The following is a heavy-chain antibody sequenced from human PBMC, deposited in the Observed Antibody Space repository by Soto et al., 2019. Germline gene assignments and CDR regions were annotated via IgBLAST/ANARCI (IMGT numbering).Heavy chain of an antibody. Sequence: VQLVESGGGVVQPGRSLRLSCAASGFTFSDYAMHWVRQAPGKGLEWVPVVSHDGRNTHYADYGKARFTISRDSSKNTVPLEMTSLRSEDTAVYFCAMGGRQWLVTSDLNYWGQGALVTVSS. V-gene: IGHV3-30*03. CDR3: AMGGRQWLVTSDLNY. CDR1: GFTFSDYA. D-gene: IGHD6-19*01. CDR2: VSHDGRNT. J-gene: IGHJ4*02.